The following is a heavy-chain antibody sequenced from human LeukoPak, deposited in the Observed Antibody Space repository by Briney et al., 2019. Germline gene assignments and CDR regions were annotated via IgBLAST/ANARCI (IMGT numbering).Heavy chain of an antibody. CDR3: ATSRTYYYDSSGYKRFWFDP. CDR1: GYTLTELS. V-gene: IGHV1-24*01. D-gene: IGHD3-22*01. Sequence: GASVKVSCKVSGYTLTELSMHWVRQAPGKGLEWMGGFDPEDGETIYAQKFQGRVTMTEDTSTDTAYMELSSLRSEDTAVYYCATSRTYYYDSSGYKRFWFDPWGQGTLVTVSS. J-gene: IGHJ5*02. CDR2: FDPEDGET.